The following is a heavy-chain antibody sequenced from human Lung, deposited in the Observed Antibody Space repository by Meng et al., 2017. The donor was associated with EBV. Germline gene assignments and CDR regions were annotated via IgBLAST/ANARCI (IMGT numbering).Heavy chain of an antibody. D-gene: IGHD3-22*01. Sequence: QVHLQQWGAGLLKPSGTLSLTCAVYGGSFSGYYWSWIRQPPGKGLEWIGEINQSGSTNYNPSLKSRVTISVDTSKNQFSLKLSSVTAADTAVYYCARGRIIGDSSGYSDYWGQGTLVTVSS. CDR1: GGSFSGYY. J-gene: IGHJ4*02. CDR3: ARGRIIGDSSGYSDY. CDR2: INQSGST. V-gene: IGHV4-34*01.